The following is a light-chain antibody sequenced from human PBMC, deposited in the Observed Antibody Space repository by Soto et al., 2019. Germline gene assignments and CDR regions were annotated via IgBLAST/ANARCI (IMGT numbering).Light chain of an antibody. J-gene: IGLJ2*01. CDR1: RSDIGAYNF. Sequence: QSVLTQPASVSGSPGQSITISCTGTRSDIGAYNFVSWYQQHPGEVPKLILYDVNVRPSGVSNRFSGSKSVNTASLTISGLQAEDEADYYCTSWTTSTTMIFGGGTKLTVL. CDR3: TSWTTSTTMI. CDR2: DVN. V-gene: IGLV2-14*03.